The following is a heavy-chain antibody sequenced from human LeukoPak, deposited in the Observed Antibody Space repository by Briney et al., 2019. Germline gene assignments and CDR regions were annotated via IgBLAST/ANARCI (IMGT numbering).Heavy chain of an antibody. J-gene: IGHJ4*02. CDR2: ISYDGSNK. Sequence: GGSLRLSCAASGFTFSSYAMHWVRQAPGKGLEWVAVISYDGSNKYYADSVKGRFTISRDNSKNTLYLQMNSLRAEDTAVYYCARVPSDDDFWSGYLPYFDYWGQGNLVTVSS. V-gene: IGHV3-30*04. D-gene: IGHD3-3*01. CDR1: GFTFSSYA. CDR3: ARVPSDDDFWSGYLPYFDY.